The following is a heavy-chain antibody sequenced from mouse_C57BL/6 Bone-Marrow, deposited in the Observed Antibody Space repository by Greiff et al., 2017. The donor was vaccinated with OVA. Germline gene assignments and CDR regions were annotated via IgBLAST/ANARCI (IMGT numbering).Heavy chain of an antibody. CDR2: IYPGDGDT. D-gene: IGHD2-4*01. V-gene: IGHV1-82*01. CDR3: ARGGLRRGRFFDY. CDR1: GYAFSSSW. J-gene: IGHJ2*01. Sequence: QVQLQQSGPELVKPGASVKISCKASGYAFSSSWMNWVKQRPGKGLEWIGRIYPGDGDTNYNGKFKGKATLTADKSSSTAYMQLSSLTSEDSEVYFCARGGLRRGRFFDYWGQGTTLTVSS.